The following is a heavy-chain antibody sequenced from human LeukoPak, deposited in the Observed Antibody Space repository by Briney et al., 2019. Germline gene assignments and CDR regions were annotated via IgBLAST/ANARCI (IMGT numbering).Heavy chain of an antibody. Sequence: SETLSLTCTVSGASISSSGYFWGWIPQPPVKGLEYIGYIYYGGSTYYNPSLKSRITMTVNTSKNQYSLKLSSVTAADTSVYFCARDRQGLDSWGQGTLVTVSS. J-gene: IGHJ5*02. V-gene: IGHV4-31*03. CDR3: ARDRQGLDS. CDR2: IYYGGST. D-gene: IGHD3-16*01. CDR1: GASISSSGYF.